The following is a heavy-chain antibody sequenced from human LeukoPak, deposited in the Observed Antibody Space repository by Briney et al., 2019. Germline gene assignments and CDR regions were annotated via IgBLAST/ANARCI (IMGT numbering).Heavy chain of an antibody. CDR2: ISSSGSTI. V-gene: IGHV3-48*03. J-gene: IGHJ6*04. CDR1: GFTFSSYE. D-gene: IGHD3-10*02. Sequence: GGSLRLSCAASGFTFSSYEMNWVRQAPGKGLEWVSYISSSGSTIYYADSVKGRFTISRDNAKNSLYLQMNSLRAADTAVYYCAELGITLIGGVWGKGTTVTISS. CDR3: AELGITLIGGV.